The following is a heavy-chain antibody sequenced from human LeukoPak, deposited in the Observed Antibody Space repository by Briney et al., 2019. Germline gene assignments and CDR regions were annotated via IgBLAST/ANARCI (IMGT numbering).Heavy chain of an antibody. J-gene: IGHJ6*02. CDR2: ISSSSSYI. Sequence: PGGSLRLSCAASGFTFSSYSMNWVRQAPGKGLEWVSSISSSSSYIYYADSVKGRFTISRDNAKNSLYLQMNSLRAEDTAVYYCAREDSTYYDFWSGYWGVYYYGMDVWGQGTTVTVSS. CDR3: AREDSTYYDFWSGYWGVYYYGMDV. D-gene: IGHD3-3*01. CDR1: GFTFSSYS. V-gene: IGHV3-21*01.